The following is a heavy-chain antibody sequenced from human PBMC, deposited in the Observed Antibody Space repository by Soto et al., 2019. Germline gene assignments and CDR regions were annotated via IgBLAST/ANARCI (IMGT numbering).Heavy chain of an antibody. V-gene: IGHV3-48*01. CDR3: ARDAPPDDY. Sequence: PGGSLRLSCAASGFTFSSYSMNWVRQAPGKGLEWVSYISSSSSIIYYADSVKGRFTISRDNAKNSLYLQMNSLRAEDTAVYYCARDAPPDDYWGQGTLVTVSA. CDR1: GFTFSSYS. CDR2: ISSSSSII. J-gene: IGHJ4*02.